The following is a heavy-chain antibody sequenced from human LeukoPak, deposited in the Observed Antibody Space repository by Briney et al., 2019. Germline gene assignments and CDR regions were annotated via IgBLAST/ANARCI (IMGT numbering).Heavy chain of an antibody. CDR1: GFTFSSYA. CDR2: ISGSGGST. J-gene: IGHJ4*02. D-gene: IGHD3-3*01. CDR3: AKDLHMYYDFWSGERFNDY. Sequence: GGSLRLSCAASGFTFSSYAMSWVRQAPGKGLEWVSAISGSGGSTYYAGSVKGRFTISRDNSKNTLYLQMNSLRAEDTAVYYCAKDLHMYYDFWSGERFNDYWGQGTLVTVSS. V-gene: IGHV3-23*01.